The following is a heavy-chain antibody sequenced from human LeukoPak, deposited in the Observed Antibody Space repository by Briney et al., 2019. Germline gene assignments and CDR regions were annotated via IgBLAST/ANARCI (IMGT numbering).Heavy chain of an antibody. J-gene: IGHJ4*02. Sequence: PSETLSLTCTVSGGSISSYYWGWIRQPPGKGLEWIGSIYYSGSTYYNPSLKSRVTISVDTSKNQFSLKLSSVTAADTAVYYCARQDRGYDILTGYYGGGVDYWGQGTLVTVSS. CDR1: GGSISSYY. D-gene: IGHD3-9*01. CDR3: ARQDRGYDILTGYYGGGVDY. V-gene: IGHV4-39*01. CDR2: IYYSGST.